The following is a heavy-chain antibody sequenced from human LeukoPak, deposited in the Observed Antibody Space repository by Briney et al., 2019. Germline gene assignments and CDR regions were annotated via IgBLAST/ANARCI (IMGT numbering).Heavy chain of an antibody. CDR3: AKQVTIFENWFDP. CDR2: IRYDGSNK. Sequence: PGGSLRLSCAASGFTFSSYGMHWVRQAPGKGLEWVAFIRYDGSNKYYADSVKGRFTSSRDNSKNTLYLQMNSLRAEDTAVYYCAKQVTIFENWFDPWGQGTLVTVSS. J-gene: IGHJ5*02. V-gene: IGHV3-30*02. CDR1: GFTFSSYG. D-gene: IGHD3-3*01.